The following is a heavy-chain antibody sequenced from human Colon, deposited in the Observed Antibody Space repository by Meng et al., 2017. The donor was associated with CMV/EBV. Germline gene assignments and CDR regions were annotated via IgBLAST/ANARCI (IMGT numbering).Heavy chain of an antibody. J-gene: IGHJ5*02. CDR3: AREPDDGEGFDP. V-gene: IGHV3-53*01. CDR2: IFSDAST. D-gene: IGHD1-1*01. Sequence: GESLKISCSASGFSVSGYYMSWVRQAPGKGLEWVSVIFSDASTLSIQSVAGRFTVSRDTLRNTVYLQMNSLRVDDTAVYYCAREPDDGEGFDPWGQGALVTVSS. CDR1: GFSVSGYY.